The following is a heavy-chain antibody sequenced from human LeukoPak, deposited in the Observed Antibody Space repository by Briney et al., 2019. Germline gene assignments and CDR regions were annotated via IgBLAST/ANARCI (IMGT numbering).Heavy chain of an antibody. D-gene: IGHD3-22*01. CDR1: GFSMSVYW. J-gene: IGHJ4*02. V-gene: IGHV3-7*01. CDR2: IKQDGSER. Sequence: GGSLGLPCEASGFSMSVYWMSWVRQAPGKGLEWVGNIKQDGSERNYVDSVKGRFTISRDNAKKSLYLQMNSLRAEDTAVYYCARDWGAYYHFFDYWGQGTLVTVSS. CDR3: ARDWGAYYHFFDY.